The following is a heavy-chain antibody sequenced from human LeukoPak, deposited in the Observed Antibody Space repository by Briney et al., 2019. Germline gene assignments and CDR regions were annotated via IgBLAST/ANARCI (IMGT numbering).Heavy chain of an antibody. CDR2: INHSGST. V-gene: IGHV4-34*01. Sequence: SETLSLTCAVYGGSFSGYYWSWIRQPPGKGLEWVGEINHSGSTNYNPSLKSRVTISVDTSKNQFSLKLSSVTAADTAVYYCARENSSGGNGMDVWGQGTTVTVSS. CDR3: ARENSSGGNGMDV. D-gene: IGHD6-19*01. CDR1: GGSFSGYY. J-gene: IGHJ6*02.